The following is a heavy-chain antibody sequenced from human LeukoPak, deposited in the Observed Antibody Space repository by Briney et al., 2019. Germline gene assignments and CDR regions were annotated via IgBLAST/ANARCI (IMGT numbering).Heavy chain of an antibody. CDR3: ARVSSSGWYGDY. CDR1: GYTFTGYY. V-gene: IGHV1-2*02. D-gene: IGHD6-19*01. J-gene: IGHJ4*02. CDR2: INPNSGGT. Sequence: ASVKVSCKASGYTFTGYYMHWVRQAPGQGLEWMGWINPNSGGTNYAQNFQGRVTMSRDTSITTAYMELSSLRSDDTAVYYCARVSSSGWYGDYWGQGTLVTVSS.